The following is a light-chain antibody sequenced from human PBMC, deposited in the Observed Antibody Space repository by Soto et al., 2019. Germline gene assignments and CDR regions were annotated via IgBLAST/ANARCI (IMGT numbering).Light chain of an antibody. CDR2: DAS. CDR3: KQYENLPN. Sequence: DIQMTHSPSSLSASVVDRVTITFQASQNINNYLNWYQQKPGRAPKLLIYDASNLEAGVPSRFRGSGSGTDFTFTISRLQPEDIATYYCKQYENLPNFGQGTRLEIK. J-gene: IGKJ5*01. CDR1: QNINNY. V-gene: IGKV1-33*01.